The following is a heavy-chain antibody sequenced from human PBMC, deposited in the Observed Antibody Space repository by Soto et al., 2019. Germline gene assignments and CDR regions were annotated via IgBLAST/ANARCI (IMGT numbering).Heavy chain of an antibody. Sequence: GGSLRLSCAASGFTFNSYGMHWVRQGPGNGLEWVAFISYDSTKTYYADSVKGRFTISRDNSNSALYVQMNSLTGEDTAVYYCARARSAWSDFHYYSLDVWGQGTTVTVSS. J-gene: IGHJ6*02. CDR3: ARARSAWSDFHYYSLDV. CDR1: GFTFNSYG. CDR2: ISYDSTKT. D-gene: IGHD1-26*01. V-gene: IGHV3-30*03.